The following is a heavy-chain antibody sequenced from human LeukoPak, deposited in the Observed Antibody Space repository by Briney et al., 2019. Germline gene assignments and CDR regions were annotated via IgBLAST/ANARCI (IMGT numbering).Heavy chain of an antibody. CDR1: GFTFSSYS. CDR3: ARENSYDYGDFILAEYFQH. CDR2: ISSSSSTI. D-gene: IGHD4-17*01. J-gene: IGHJ1*01. V-gene: IGHV3-48*02. Sequence: GGSLRLSCAASGFTFSSYSMNWVRQAPGKGLEWVSYISSSSSTIYYADSVKGRFTISRDNAKNSLYLQMNSLRDEDTAVYYCARENSYDYGDFILAEYFQHWGQGTLVTVSS.